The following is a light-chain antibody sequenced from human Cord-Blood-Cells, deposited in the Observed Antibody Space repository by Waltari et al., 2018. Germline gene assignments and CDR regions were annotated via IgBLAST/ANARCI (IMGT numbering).Light chain of an antibody. J-gene: IGLJ1*01. CDR1: SSDVGGYNY. V-gene: IGLV2-14*03. CDR3: SSYTSSSTYV. Sequence: QSALTQPASVSGSPGQSITISCTGTSSDVGGYNYVSLYQQHPGKAPKPMIYDVSNRPSGVSNRFSGSKSGNTASLTISGLQAEDEADYYCSSYTSSSTYVFGTGTKVTVL. CDR2: DVS.